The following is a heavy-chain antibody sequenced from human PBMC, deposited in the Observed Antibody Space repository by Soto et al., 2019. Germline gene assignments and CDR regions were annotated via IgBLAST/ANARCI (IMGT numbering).Heavy chain of an antibody. CDR2: IFYSGTT. CDR1: GASMSSSLYY. D-gene: IGHD6-25*01. Sequence: PSETLSLTCTVSGASMSSSLYYWGWIRQPPGKGLDWIGTIFYSGTTYYNPSLESRVTISVDTSKNQFSLKLSSVTAADTAVYYCARDRIAAGGRWFDPWGQGTLVTVSS. V-gene: IGHV4-39*07. J-gene: IGHJ5*02. CDR3: ARDRIAAGGRWFDP.